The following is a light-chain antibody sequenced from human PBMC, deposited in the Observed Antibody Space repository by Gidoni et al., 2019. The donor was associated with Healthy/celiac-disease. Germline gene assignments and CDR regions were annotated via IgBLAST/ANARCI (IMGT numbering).Light chain of an antibody. Sequence: DIQMTQSTSSLSASVGDRGTITCQASQDISNYLNWYQQKPGKAPKLLIYDASNLETGVPSRFSGSVSGTDFTFTISILQPEDIATYYCQQYDNLALTFGGGTKVEIK. CDR2: DAS. V-gene: IGKV1-33*01. CDR3: QQYDNLALT. J-gene: IGKJ4*01. CDR1: QDISNY.